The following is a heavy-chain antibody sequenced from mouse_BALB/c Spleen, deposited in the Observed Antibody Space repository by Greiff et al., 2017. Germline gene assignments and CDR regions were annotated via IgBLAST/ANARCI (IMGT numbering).Heavy chain of an antibody. CDR2: INPGSGGT. D-gene: IGHD3-1*01. CDR1: GYAFTNYL. CDR3: ARSGSSGLFYAMDY. V-gene: IGHV1-54*01. J-gene: IGHJ4*01. Sequence: QVQLQQSGAELVRPGTSVKVSCKASGYAFTNYLIEWVKQRPGQGLEWIGVINPGSGGTNYNEKFKGKATLTADKSSSTAYMQLSSLTSDDSAVYFCARSGSSGLFYAMDYWGQGTSVTVSS.